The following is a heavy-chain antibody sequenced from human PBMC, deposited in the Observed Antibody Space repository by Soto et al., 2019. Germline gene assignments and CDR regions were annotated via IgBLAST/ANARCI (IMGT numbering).Heavy chain of an antibody. V-gene: IGHV4-34*01. J-gene: IGHJ6*04. Sequence: SETLSLTCAVYGGSFSGYYWSWIRQPPGKGLEWIGEINHSGSTNYNPSLKSRVTISVDTSKNQFSLKLSSVTAADTAVYYCATAILTATLDVWGKGTTVTVSS. CDR1: GGSFSGYY. CDR2: INHSGST. CDR3: ATAILTATLDV. D-gene: IGHD3-9*01.